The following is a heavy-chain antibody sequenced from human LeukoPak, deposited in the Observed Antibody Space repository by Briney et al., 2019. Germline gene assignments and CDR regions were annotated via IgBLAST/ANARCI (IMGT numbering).Heavy chain of an antibody. CDR1: GFTFSGSA. V-gene: IGHV3-73*01. D-gene: IGHD5-18*01. CDR2: IRSKANSYAT. Sequence: GGSLRLSCAASGFTFSGSAMHWVRQASGKGLEWVGRIRSKANSYATAYAASVKGRFTISRDDSKNTAYLQMNSLKTDDTAVYYCATEGFTYGYHGIDIWGQGTIVTVSS. CDR3: ATEGFTYGYHGIDI. J-gene: IGHJ3*02.